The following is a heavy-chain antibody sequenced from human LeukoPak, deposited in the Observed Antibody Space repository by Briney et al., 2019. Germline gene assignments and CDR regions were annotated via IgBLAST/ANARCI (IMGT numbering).Heavy chain of an antibody. V-gene: IGHV3-48*01. CDR1: GINFSSSS. D-gene: IGHD3-16*01. CDR2: ISTSSTTI. CDR3: AREPPLGAFDI. Sequence: GGSLRLSCASSGINFSSSSLNWVRQAPGKGLEWVSYISTSSTTIYYADSVKGRFTISRDNSKNTLYLQMNSLRAEDTAVYYCAREPPLGAFDIWGQGTMVTVSS. J-gene: IGHJ3*02.